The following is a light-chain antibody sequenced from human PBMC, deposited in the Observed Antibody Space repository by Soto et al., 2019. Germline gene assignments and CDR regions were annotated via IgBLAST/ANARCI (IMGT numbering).Light chain of an antibody. CDR2: EVS. V-gene: IGLV2-14*01. CDR1: SSDVGGYNY. CDR3: SSYTSSNTLV. Sequence: QSVLTQPASVSGSPGQSITISCTGTSSDVGGYNYVSWYQQHPGKAPKLMIYEVSNRPSGVSNRFSGSKSGNTASLTISGLQAEDEAYYYCSSYTSSNTLVFGGGTKLTVL. J-gene: IGLJ2*01.